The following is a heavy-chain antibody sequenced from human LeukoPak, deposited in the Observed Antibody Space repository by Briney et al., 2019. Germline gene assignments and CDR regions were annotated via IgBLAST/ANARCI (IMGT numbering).Heavy chain of an antibody. CDR3: ARARLGSSASADC. Sequence: GASVKVSCKASGYTFTSYHMHWVRQAPGQGLEWMGIINPSGGSATYAQKFQGRVTMTRDTSTSTVYMEASSLRSEDTAVYYCARARLGSSASADCWGQGTLVTVSS. J-gene: IGHJ4*02. CDR2: INPSGGSA. D-gene: IGHD6-19*01. V-gene: IGHV1-46*01. CDR1: GYTFTSYH.